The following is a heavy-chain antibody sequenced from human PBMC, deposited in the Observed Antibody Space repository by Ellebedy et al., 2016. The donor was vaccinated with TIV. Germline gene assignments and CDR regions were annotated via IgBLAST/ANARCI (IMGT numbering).Heavy chain of an antibody. CDR2: IIPILGKA. CDR1: GGTFSSYG. Sequence: AASVTVSCKASGGTFSSYGISWVRQAPGQGLEWMGGIIPILGKANYAQKFQGRVTITADESTYTAYMELGSLRSEDTAVYYCARVGNYYGGNPSYYFDYWGQGTLVTVSS. D-gene: IGHD4-23*01. V-gene: IGHV1-69*10. J-gene: IGHJ4*02. CDR3: ARVGNYYGGNPSYYFDY.